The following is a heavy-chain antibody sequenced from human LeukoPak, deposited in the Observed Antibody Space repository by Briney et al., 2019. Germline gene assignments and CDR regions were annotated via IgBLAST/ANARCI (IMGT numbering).Heavy chain of an antibody. CDR2: IIPILGIA. Sequence: SVKVSCKDSGGTFSSYAISWVRQAPGQGLEWMGRIIPILGIANYAQKFQGRVTITADKSTSTAYMELSSLRSEDTAVYYCARAPHDYGDYVGAFDIWGQGTMVTVSS. J-gene: IGHJ3*02. CDR1: GGTFSSYA. D-gene: IGHD4-17*01. CDR3: ARAPHDYGDYVGAFDI. V-gene: IGHV1-69*04.